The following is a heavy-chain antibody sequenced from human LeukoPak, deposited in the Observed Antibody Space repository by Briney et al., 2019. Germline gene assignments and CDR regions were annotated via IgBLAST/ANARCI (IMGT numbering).Heavy chain of an antibody. V-gene: IGHV4-38-2*02. CDR3: ARSPLAVAGTWVFDY. J-gene: IGHJ4*02. CDR1: GGSISSGYY. CDR2: IYHSGST. Sequence: SETLSLTCTVSGGSISSGYYWGWIRQPPGKGLEWIGSIYHSGSTYYNPSLKSRVTISVDTSKNQFSLKLSSVTAADTAVYYCARSPLAVAGTWVFDYWGQGTLVTVSS. D-gene: IGHD6-19*01.